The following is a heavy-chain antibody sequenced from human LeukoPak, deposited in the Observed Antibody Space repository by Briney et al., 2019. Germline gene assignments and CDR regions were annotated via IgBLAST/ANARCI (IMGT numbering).Heavy chain of an antibody. CDR1: GGSFSGYY. Sequence: PSATLSLTFAVHGGSFSGYYWSWIRQPLGKGLEWIGEINHSGSTNYNPSLKSRVTISVDTSKNQFSLKLSSVTAADTAVYYCARGGLTGYSSGWYWFDPWGQGTLVTVSS. CDR2: INHSGST. CDR3: ARGGLTGYSSGWYWFDP. D-gene: IGHD6-19*01. V-gene: IGHV4-34*01. J-gene: IGHJ5*02.